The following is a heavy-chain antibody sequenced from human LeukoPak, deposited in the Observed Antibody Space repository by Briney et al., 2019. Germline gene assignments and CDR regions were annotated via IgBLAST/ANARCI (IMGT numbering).Heavy chain of an antibody. V-gene: IGHV3-30*18. D-gene: IGHD5-18*01. CDR2: ISNDGSEK. CDR3: AKDYVRDTAMAF. Sequence: GGSLRLSCAASGFTFSRNGMHWVRQAPGKGLEWLAVISNDGSEKYSADSVKGRFTISRDNSKNTLYLQMNSLRAEDTAVYYCAKDYVRDTAMAFWGQGTLVTVSS. CDR1: GFTFSRNG. J-gene: IGHJ4*02.